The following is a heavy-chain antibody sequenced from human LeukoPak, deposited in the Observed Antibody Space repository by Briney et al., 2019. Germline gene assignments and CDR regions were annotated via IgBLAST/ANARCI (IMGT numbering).Heavy chain of an antibody. V-gene: IGHV4-38-2*01. J-gene: IGHJ4*02. CDR2: IYHSGNT. Sequence: SETLSLTCSVSGYSISSGYYWAWIRQPAGKGLEWIGSIYHSGNTYYNRSLKSRVTISVDTSKNQFPLKLRSVTAADTAVYHCARRGDGYNYFDYWGQGTLVTVSS. D-gene: IGHD5-24*01. CDR1: GYSISSGYY. CDR3: ARRGDGYNYFDY.